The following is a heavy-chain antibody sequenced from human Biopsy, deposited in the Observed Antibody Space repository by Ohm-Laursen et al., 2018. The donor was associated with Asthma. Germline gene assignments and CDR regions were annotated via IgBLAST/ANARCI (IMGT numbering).Heavy chain of an antibody. V-gene: IGHV1-69*13. J-gene: IGHJ4*02. CDR3: ASPLGDYYDSSGYYYASLGY. CDR2: IIPLIGTP. CDR1: GYTFSSYQ. D-gene: IGHD3-22*01. Sequence: SVKVSCKASGYTFSSYQMHWVRQAPGQGLVWMGGIIPLIGTPNYAQKFQGRVTITADASTNTAYMDLSSLRSEDTAVYYCASPLGDYYDSSGYYYASLGYWGLGALVIVSS.